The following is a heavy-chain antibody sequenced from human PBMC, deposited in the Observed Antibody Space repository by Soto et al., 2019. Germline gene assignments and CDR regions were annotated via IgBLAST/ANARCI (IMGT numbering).Heavy chain of an antibody. J-gene: IGHJ6*03. CDR3: ARGKDGRRAGTYYFDMDV. CDR1: GFSFGDYW. D-gene: IGHD1-1*01. V-gene: IGHV3-7*01. Sequence: PGGSLRLSCAASGFSFGDYWVTWVRQAPGKGLDWVANIKQDGSEKYYLDSLKGRFTISRDNAKNSVYLLMNSLRAEDTAVYYCARGKDGRRAGTYYFDMDVWGKGTTVTVSS. CDR2: IKQDGSEK.